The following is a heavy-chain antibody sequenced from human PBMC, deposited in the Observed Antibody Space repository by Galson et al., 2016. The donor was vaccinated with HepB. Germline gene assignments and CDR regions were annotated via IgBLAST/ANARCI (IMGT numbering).Heavy chain of an antibody. CDR1: GGTFSSYA. V-gene: IGHV1-69*04. Sequence: SVKVSCKASGGTFSSYAFSWVRQAPGQGLEWMGRIVPILGMSNYAQKFQGRVTITADKSTRTVNMELSSLGSEATAVYYCARDAVAVAGTLRFYFYGMDVWGQGTTVTVSS. D-gene: IGHD6-19*01. J-gene: IGHJ6*02. CDR2: IVPILGMS. CDR3: ARDAVAVAGTLRFYFYGMDV.